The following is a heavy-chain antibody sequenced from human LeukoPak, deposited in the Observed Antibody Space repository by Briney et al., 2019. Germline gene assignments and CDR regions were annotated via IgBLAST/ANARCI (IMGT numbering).Heavy chain of an antibody. CDR2: LYSDGNT. Sequence: GGSLRLFCAASGFTVITNDMTWVRQAPGKGLECVSALYSDGNTKYADSVQGRFTISRDNSKNTLYLEMNSLSPDDTAVYYCARGVEPLAANTLAYWGQGTLVTVSS. CDR1: GFTVITND. V-gene: IGHV3-53*01. D-gene: IGHD1-14*01. J-gene: IGHJ4*02. CDR3: ARGVEPLAANTLAY.